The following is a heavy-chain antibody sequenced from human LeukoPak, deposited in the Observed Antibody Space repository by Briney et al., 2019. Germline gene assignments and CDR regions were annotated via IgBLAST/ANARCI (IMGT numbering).Heavy chain of an antibody. CDR3: VRVNDYGDRNLYYFGY. D-gene: IGHD4-17*01. CDR1: GFIFSNYG. V-gene: IGHV3-64D*06. Sequence: GGSLRLSCSASGFIFSNYGMYWVRQAPGKGLEFVSDISSDGDTTFYADSVKGRFTISRDNAKNSLYLQTSSLRGEDTAVYYCVRVNDYGDRNLYYFGYCGQGTLVTVSS. J-gene: IGHJ4*02. CDR2: ISSDGDTT.